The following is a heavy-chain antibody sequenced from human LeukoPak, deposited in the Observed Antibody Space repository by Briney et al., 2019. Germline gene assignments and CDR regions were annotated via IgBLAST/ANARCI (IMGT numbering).Heavy chain of an antibody. CDR3: ARDLDLEITFGGASGVNWFDP. V-gene: IGHV4-38-2*02. Sequence: SETLSLTCTVSGYSISSGYYWGWIRQPPGKGLEWIGSIYHSGSTYYNPSLKSRVTISIDTSKNQFSLKLSSVTAADTAVYYCARDLDLEITFGGASGVNWFDPWGQGTLVTVSS. CDR2: IYHSGST. CDR1: GYSISSGYY. J-gene: IGHJ5*02. D-gene: IGHD3-16*01.